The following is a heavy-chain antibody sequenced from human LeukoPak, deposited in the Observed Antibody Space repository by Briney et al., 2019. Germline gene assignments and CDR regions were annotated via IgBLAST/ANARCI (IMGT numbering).Heavy chain of an antibody. CDR3: ARDQPENYYDSSGYYYGMDV. D-gene: IGHD3-22*01. J-gene: IGHJ6*02. CDR2: IYSGGST. CDR1: GFTVSSNY. V-gene: IGHV3-53*04. Sequence: GGSLRLSCAASGFTVSSNYMSWVRQAPGKGLEWVSVIYSGGSTYYADSVKGRFTISRHNSKNTLYLQMNSLRAVDTAVYYCARDQPENYYDSSGYYYGMDVWGQGTTVTVSS.